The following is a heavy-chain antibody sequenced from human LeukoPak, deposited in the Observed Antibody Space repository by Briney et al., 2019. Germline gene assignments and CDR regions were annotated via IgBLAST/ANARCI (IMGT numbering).Heavy chain of an antibody. J-gene: IGHJ1*01. Sequence: PGGSLRLSCAASGFTFSSYGMHWVRQAPGKGLEWVAFIRYDGSNKYYADSVKGRFTISRDNAKNSLYLQMNSLRAEDTAVYYCARTYWSGYYAGYFQHWGQGTLVTVSS. V-gene: IGHV3-30*02. CDR3: ARTYWSGYYAGYFQH. CDR1: GFTFSSYG. CDR2: IRYDGSNK. D-gene: IGHD3-3*01.